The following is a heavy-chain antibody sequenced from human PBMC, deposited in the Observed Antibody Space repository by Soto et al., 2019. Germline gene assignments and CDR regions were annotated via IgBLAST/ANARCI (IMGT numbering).Heavy chain of an antibody. CDR3: ARGAGWYAY. Sequence: QLQLQESGPGLVKPSETLSLTCSISGGSMSSYYWSWIRQPPGKGLEWVGHIHYSGGTNYNPSLKSRVTISMDMSKNQFSLKLSSVTAADTAVYYCARGAGWYAYWGQGTLVTVSS. V-gene: IGHV4-59*01. J-gene: IGHJ4*02. CDR1: GGSMSSYY. D-gene: IGHD2-15*01. CDR2: IHYSGGT.